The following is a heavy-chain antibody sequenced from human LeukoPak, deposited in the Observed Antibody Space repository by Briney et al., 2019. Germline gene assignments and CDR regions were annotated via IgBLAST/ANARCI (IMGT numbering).Heavy chain of an antibody. CDR3: ARSSYVWGSYRYTGFDY. D-gene: IGHD3-16*02. V-gene: IGHV3-33*01. CDR2: IWYDGSNK. J-gene: IGHJ4*02. CDR1: GFTFSSYG. Sequence: PWRSLRLSCAASGFTFSSYGMHWVRQAPGKGLEWVAVIWYDGSNKYYADSVKGRFTISRDNSKNTLYLQMNSLRDEDTAVYYCARSSYVWGSYRYTGFDYWGQGTLVTVSS.